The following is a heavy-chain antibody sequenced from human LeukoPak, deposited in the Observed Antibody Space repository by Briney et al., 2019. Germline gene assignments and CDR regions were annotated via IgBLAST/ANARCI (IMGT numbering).Heavy chain of an antibody. D-gene: IGHD1-1*01. J-gene: IGHJ5*02. Sequence: GGSLRLSCAASGFTFSSYWMHWVRQAPGKGLVWVSLINSDGSSTSYAGCVKDCFTISRDSAKITLDLQMNSLRAEGTAVYYCARDLRERGYSEARNNWFDPWGQGTLVTVSS. CDR3: ARDLRERGYSEARNNWFDP. V-gene: IGHV3-74*01. CDR2: INSDGSST. CDR1: GFTFSSYW.